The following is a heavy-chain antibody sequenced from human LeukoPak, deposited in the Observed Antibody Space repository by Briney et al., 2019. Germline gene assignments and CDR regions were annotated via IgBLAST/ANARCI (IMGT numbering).Heavy chain of an antibody. D-gene: IGHD2-15*01. V-gene: IGHV1-2*02. CDR1: GYTFTGYY. CDR2: INPNSGGT. Sequence: ASVKVSCKASGYTFTGYYMHWVRQAPGQGLEWIGWINPNSGGTNYAQKFQGRVTMTRDTSISTVYMELRRLRCDDTAAYYCARGPLEYCSGGTCYSGRNWFDPWGQGTLVTVSS. J-gene: IGHJ5*02. CDR3: ARGPLEYCSGGTCYSGRNWFDP.